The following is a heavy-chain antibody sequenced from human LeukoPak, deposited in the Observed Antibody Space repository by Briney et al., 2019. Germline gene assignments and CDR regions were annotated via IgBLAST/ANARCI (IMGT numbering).Heavy chain of an antibody. D-gene: IGHD3-16*01. CDR1: GFTFSSYW. V-gene: IGHV3-74*01. Sequence: GGSLRLSCAASGFTFSSYWMYWIRQAPGKGLVCVSRISSDGRSTDYADGVRGRFTVSRDNAKNTMSLQMNSLSADDTSVYYCVRGRGGDGSSYWGQGILVTVSS. CDR3: VRGRGGDGSSY. J-gene: IGHJ4*02. CDR2: ISSDGRST.